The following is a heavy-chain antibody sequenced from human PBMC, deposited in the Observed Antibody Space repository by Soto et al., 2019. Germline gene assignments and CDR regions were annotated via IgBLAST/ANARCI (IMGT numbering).Heavy chain of an antibody. J-gene: IGHJ4*02. Sequence: ASVKVSCKVSGYTLTELSMHWVRQAPGKGLEWMGGFDTEDGETIYAQKFQGRVTMTEDTSTDTAYMELSSLRSQETAVYYCATGQGRDYASSGYVXWGQGTLVTVSX. CDR1: GYTLTELS. V-gene: IGHV1-24*01. CDR2: FDTEDGET. CDR3: ATGQGRDYASSGYVX. D-gene: IGHD3-22*01.